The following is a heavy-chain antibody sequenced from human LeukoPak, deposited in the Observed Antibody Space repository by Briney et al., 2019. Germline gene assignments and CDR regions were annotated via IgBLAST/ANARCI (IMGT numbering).Heavy chain of an antibody. CDR3: ARGGSAARLFDY. J-gene: IGHJ4*02. V-gene: IGHV3-30-3*01. CDR2: ISYDGSNK. Sequence: GGSLRLSCAASGFTFSSYAMHWVRQAPGKGLEWVAVISYDGSNKCYADSVKGRFTISRDNSKNTLYLQMNSLRAEDTAVYYCARGGSAARLFDYWGQGTLVTVSS. D-gene: IGHD6-6*01. CDR1: GFTFSSYA.